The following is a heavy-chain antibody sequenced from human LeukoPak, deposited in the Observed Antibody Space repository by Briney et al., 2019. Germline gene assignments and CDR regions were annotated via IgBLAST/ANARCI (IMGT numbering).Heavy chain of an antibody. Sequence: SVKVSCKASGGTFSSYAISWVRQAPGQGLEWRGGIIPIFGTANYAQKFQGRVTITADESTSTAYMELSSLRSEDTAVYYCARAIQLWSPFDYWGQGTLVTVSS. CDR2: IIPIFGTA. D-gene: IGHD5-18*01. CDR3: ARAIQLWSPFDY. J-gene: IGHJ4*02. V-gene: IGHV1-69*13. CDR1: GGTFSSYA.